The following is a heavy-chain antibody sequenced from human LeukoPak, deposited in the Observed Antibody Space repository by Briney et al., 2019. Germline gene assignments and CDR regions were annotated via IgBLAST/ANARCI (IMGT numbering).Heavy chain of an antibody. CDR1: GFTFSGSA. CDR3: ARASGSYWWFDS. D-gene: IGHD1-26*01. CDR2: VNPNSGDT. V-gene: IGHV1-2*02. Sequence: PGGSLRLSCAASGFTFSGSALHWVRQAPGQGLEWMGCVNPNSGDTNYAQKFQGSVTMTRDTSISTVYMELSRLRSDDTAVYYCARASGSYWWFDSWGQGTLVTVSS. J-gene: IGHJ5*01.